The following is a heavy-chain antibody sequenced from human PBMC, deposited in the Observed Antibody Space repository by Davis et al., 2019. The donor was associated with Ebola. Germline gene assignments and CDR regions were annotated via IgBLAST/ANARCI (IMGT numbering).Heavy chain of an antibody. V-gene: IGHV1-2*04. CDR2: INPNSGGT. D-gene: IGHD2-15*01. Sequence: AASVKVSCKASGYTFTGYYMHWVRQAPGQGLEWMGWINPNSGGTNYAQKFQGWVTMTRDTSISTAYMGLSRLRSDDTAVYYCARDLFGCSGGSCYPYYYGMDVWGQGTTVTVSS. J-gene: IGHJ6*02. CDR3: ARDLFGCSGGSCYPYYYGMDV. CDR1: GYTFTGYY.